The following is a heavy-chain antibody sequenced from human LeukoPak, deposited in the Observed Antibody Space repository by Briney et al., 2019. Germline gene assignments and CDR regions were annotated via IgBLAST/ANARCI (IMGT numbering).Heavy chain of an antibody. CDR3: ARRSELLTYYYYYYMDV. Sequence: GGSLRLSCAASGFTFSSYSMNRVRQAPGKGLEWVSSISSSSSYIYYADSVKGRFTISRDNAKNSLYLQMNSLRAEDTAVYYCARRSELLTYYYYYYMDVWGKGTTVTISS. CDR2: ISSSSSYI. V-gene: IGHV3-21*01. D-gene: IGHD1-26*01. J-gene: IGHJ6*03. CDR1: GFTFSSYS.